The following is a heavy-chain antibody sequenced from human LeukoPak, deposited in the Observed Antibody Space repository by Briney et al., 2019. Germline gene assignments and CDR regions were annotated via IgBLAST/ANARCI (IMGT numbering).Heavy chain of an antibody. CDR3: ATDLNWNSF. CDR1: GFTFSSYA. V-gene: IGHV3-7*03. CDR2: INPDGSEK. Sequence: GGSLRLSCAASGFTFSSYAMSWVRQAPGKGLEWVANINPDGSEKYYVDSVKGRFTISRDNAKNSLYLQMNSLRTGDTALYYCATDLNWNSFWGQGTLVTVSS. D-gene: IGHD1-7*01. J-gene: IGHJ4*02.